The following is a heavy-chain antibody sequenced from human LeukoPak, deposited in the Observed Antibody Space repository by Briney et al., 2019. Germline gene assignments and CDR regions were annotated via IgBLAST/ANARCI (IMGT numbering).Heavy chain of an antibody. J-gene: IGHJ5*02. Sequence: GASVKVSCKASGYTFTGYYIHWVRQAPGQGLEWMGRINPSTGGTNSAQKFQGRVTMTRDTSISTAYMELSRLTSDDTAIYYCARGQPYGDYNYFDPWGQGTLVTVSS. CDR3: ARGQPYGDYNYFDP. CDR2: INPSTGGT. CDR1: GYTFTGYY. V-gene: IGHV1-2*06. D-gene: IGHD4-17*01.